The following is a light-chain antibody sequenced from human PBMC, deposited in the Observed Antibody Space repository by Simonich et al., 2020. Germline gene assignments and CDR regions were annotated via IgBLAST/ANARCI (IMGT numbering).Light chain of an antibody. CDR1: SSDVGSYNR. V-gene: IGLV2-18*02. J-gene: IGLJ3*02. CDR2: EVS. CDR3: SSYTSSSTWV. Sequence: QSALTQPASVSGSPGQSVTISCTGTSSDVGSYNRVSWYQQPPGTAPKLMIYEVSSRPSGVPDRFSGSKSGNTASLTISGLQAEDEADYYCSSYTSSSTWVFGGGTKLTVL.